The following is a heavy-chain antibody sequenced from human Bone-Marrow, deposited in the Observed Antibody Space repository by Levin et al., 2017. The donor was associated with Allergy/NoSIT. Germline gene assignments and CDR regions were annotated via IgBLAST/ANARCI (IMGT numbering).Heavy chain of an antibody. CDR1: GYSISSDYY. J-gene: IGHJ4*02. Sequence: SETLSLTCAVSGYSISSDYYWGWIRQPPGEGLEWIGNIYHSGSTYYNPSLKSRVTISVDTSKNQFSLKVSSVTAADTAAYYCARTLGYCSGDSCYFYFAYWGRGTLVTVSS. CDR3: ARTLGYCSGDSCYFYFAY. V-gene: IGHV4-38-2*01. D-gene: IGHD2-15*01. CDR2: IYHSGST.